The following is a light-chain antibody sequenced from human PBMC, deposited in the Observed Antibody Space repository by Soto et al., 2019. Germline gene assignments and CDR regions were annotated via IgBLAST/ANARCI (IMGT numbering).Light chain of an antibody. J-gene: IGKJ4*01. V-gene: IGKV3-15*01. CDR2: HAS. CDR1: QSVSSN. Sequence: EIVMTQSPATLSVSPGERATLSCRASQSVSSNLAWYQQKPGQAPRLLIYHASTRATGIPARFSGSGSGTEFTLTNSSLQSEDFAVYYCQQYNKWPLTFGGGTKVEIK. CDR3: QQYNKWPLT.